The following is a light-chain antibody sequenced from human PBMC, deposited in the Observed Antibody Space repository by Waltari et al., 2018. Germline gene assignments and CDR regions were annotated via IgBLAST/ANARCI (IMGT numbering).Light chain of an antibody. CDR2: TDT. Sequence: QSVLTQPPSTSETPGKRVTISCSGSSSNIGTYGVTWYQQVPGTAPKLLSRTDTQRPSGVPARFSGSKSGTSASLAISGLQSEDEANYFCAAWDDSLNAWVFGGGTKLTVL. V-gene: IGLV1-44*01. CDR3: AAWDDSLNAWV. CDR1: SSNIGTYG. J-gene: IGLJ3*02.